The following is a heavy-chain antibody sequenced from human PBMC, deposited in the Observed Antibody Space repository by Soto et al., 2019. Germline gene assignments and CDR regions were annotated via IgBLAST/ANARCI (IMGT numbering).Heavy chain of an antibody. D-gene: IGHD1-7*01. V-gene: IGHV4-59*08. CDR1: GGSISSYY. J-gene: IGHJ5*02. CDR2: IYYSGST. Sequence: QVQLQESGPGLVKPSETLSLTCTVSGGSISSYYWSWIRQPPGKGLEWIGYIYYSGSTNYNPSLKRRVTISVDTSKNQFSLKLSSVTAADTAVYYCARANWNYDWFDPWGQGTLVTVSS. CDR3: ARANWNYDWFDP.